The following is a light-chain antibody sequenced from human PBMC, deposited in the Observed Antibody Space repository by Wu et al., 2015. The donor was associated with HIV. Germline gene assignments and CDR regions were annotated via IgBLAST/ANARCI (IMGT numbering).Light chain of an antibody. CDR1: QSISNY. CDR2: DAS. Sequence: EVVLTQSPATLSLSPGERATLSCRASQSISNYLAWYQQRPGQAPRLLIYDASDRATGIPARFSGTGSGTDFTLTISRLDPEDFAVYFCQQYGSSPITFGPGTRLEVK. CDR3: QQYGSSPIT. V-gene: IGKV3-11*01. J-gene: IGKJ5*01.